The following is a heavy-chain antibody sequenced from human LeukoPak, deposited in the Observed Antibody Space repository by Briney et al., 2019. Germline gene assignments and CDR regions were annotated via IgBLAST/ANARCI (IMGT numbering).Heavy chain of an antibody. J-gene: IGHJ2*01. D-gene: IGHD6-13*01. CDR1: GGSISSTNW. CDR3: ARRGSAYSSHDMIIVGYFHL. V-gene: IGHV4-4*02. CDR2: IYHRGST. Sequence: PSGTLSLTCAVSGGSISSTNWWNWVRQPPGKGLEWIGEIYHRGSTNFNPSLKSRVIISLDKSKNQFSLKLNSVTAADTAVYYCARRGSAYSSHDMIIVGYFHLWGRGTLVTVSS.